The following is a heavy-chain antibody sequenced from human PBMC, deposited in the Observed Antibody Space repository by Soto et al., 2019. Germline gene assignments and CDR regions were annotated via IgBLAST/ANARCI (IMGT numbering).Heavy chain of an antibody. J-gene: IGHJ6*02. CDR2: ISSSSSYI. V-gene: IGHV3-21*01. CDR1: GFTFSSYS. Sequence: LRLSCAASGFTFSSYSMNWVRQAPGKGLEWVSSISSSSSYIYYADSVKGRFTISRDNAKNSLYLQMNSLRAEDTAVYYCARVVEYYPANFDSGMDVWGQGTTVTVSS. CDR3: ARVVEYYPANFDSGMDV. D-gene: IGHD2-15*01.